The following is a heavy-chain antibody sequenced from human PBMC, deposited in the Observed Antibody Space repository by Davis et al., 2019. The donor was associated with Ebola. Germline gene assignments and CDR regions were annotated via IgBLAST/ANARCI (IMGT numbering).Heavy chain of an antibody. CDR2: ISSSSSTI. J-gene: IGHJ4*02. Sequence: ETLSLTCTVSGGSISSGGYYWMHWVRQAPGKGLEWVSYISSSSSTIYYADSVKGRFTISRDNAKNSLYLQMNSLRDEDTAVYYCARGVGAHYFDYWGQGTLVTVSS. D-gene: IGHD1-26*01. V-gene: IGHV3-48*02. CDR1: GGSISSGGYYW. CDR3: ARGVGAHYFDY.